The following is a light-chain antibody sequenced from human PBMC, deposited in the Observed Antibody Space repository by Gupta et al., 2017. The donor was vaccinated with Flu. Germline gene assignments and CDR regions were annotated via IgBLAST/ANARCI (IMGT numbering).Light chain of an antibody. Sequence: AIRMTQSPSSFSASTGDRVTITCRASQGISSYLAWYQQKPGKAPKLLIYAASTLQSGVPSTFSGSGSGTDFTLTISCLQSEDFATYYCQQDDSYLITFGGGTKVEIK. CDR3: QQDDSYLIT. V-gene: IGKV1-8*01. J-gene: IGKJ4*01. CDR1: QGISSY. CDR2: AAS.